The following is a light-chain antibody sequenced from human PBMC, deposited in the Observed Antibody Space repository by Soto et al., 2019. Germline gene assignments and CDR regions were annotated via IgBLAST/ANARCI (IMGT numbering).Light chain of an antibody. CDR2: AAS. Sequence: DIQMTQSTSSLSASVGNRVTITCRASLRIRNDLGWYQHKPGKAPKRLIYAASSLQSGVPSRFSGSGSGTEFTLTISSLQPEDFATYFCLEPDSYPWTSGQGTKVDI. V-gene: IGKV1-17*01. J-gene: IGKJ1*01. CDR1: LRIRND. CDR3: LEPDSYPWT.